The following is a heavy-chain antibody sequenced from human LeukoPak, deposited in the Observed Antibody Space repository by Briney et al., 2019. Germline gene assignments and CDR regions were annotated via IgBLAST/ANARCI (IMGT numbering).Heavy chain of an antibody. CDR2: IYTSGST. D-gene: IGHD6-13*01. V-gene: IGHV4-4*07. CDR3: ARVLGSWYPRSWFDP. J-gene: IGHJ5*02. CDR1: GGSISSYY. Sequence: PAETLSLTCTVSGGSISSYYWSWIRQPAGKGLEWIGRIYTSGSTNYNPSLKSRVTMSVDTSKNQFSLKLSSVTAADTAVYYCARVLGSWYPRSWFDPWGQGTLVTVSS.